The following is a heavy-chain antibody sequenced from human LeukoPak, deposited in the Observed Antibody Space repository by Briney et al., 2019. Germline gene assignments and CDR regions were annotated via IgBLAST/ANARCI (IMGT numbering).Heavy chain of an antibody. V-gene: IGHV4-59*08. CDR1: GASISSYY. Sequence: SETLSLTCTVSGASISSYYWSWIRQPPGKGLEWIGYINYSGSTNYNPSPKSRVTTSVDTSKNQFSLKLSSVTAADTAVYYCARLFRLRLGELSSFRYYFDYWGQGTLVTVSS. J-gene: IGHJ4*02. D-gene: IGHD3-16*02. CDR3: ARLFRLRLGELSSFRYYFDY. CDR2: INYSGST.